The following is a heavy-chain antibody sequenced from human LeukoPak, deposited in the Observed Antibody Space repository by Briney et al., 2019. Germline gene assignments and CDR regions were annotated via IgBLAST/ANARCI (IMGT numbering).Heavy chain of an antibody. CDR2: INPNSGVT. CDR3: ARGQQWLEAFDY. V-gene: IGHV1-2*02. J-gene: IGHJ4*02. D-gene: IGHD6-19*01. CDR1: GYTFTGYY. Sequence: ASVKVSCKASGYTFTGYYIHWVRQAPGQGLEWMRWINPNSGVTHYPQKFQGRVTMTRDTSIRTAYMEVSSLRSDDTAVYYCARGQQWLEAFDYWGLGTLVTVSS.